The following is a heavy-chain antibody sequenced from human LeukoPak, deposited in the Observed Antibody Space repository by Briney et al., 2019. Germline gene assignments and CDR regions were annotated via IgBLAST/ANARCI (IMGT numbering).Heavy chain of an antibody. D-gene: IGHD4-17*01. CDR1: GFIFTKYD. CDR2: IDRDGVT. Sequence: GGSLRLSCAASGFIFTKYDMHWVRHVTGRGLEWVSGIDRDGVTYYSDSVKGRFTMSRENGENSVYLQLNSLRAGDTAVYFCARENLEYGDYAIDYWGQGILVTVSS. J-gene: IGHJ4*02. V-gene: IGHV3-13*01. CDR3: ARENLEYGDYAIDY.